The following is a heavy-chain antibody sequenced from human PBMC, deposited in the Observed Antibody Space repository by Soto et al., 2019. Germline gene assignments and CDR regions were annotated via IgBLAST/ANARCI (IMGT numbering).Heavy chain of an antibody. CDR3: ARDYRYYGSGTNKFDY. CDR2: ISYDGSNK. D-gene: IGHD3-10*01. CDR1: GFTFSSYA. Sequence: GGSLRLSCAASGFTFSSYAMHWVRQAPGKGLEWVAVISYDGSNKYYADSVKGRFTISRDNSKNTLYLQMNSLRAEDTAVYYCARDYRYYGSGTNKFDYWGQGTLVTVSS. V-gene: IGHV3-30-3*01. J-gene: IGHJ4*02.